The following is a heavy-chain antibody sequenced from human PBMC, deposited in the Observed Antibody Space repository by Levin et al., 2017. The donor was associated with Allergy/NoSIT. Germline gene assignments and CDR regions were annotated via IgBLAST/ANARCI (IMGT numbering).Heavy chain of an antibody. Sequence: GGSLRLSCVASGFSFSNYGMHWVRQAPGKGLEWVAVISYDGNKKYYADSVKGRFTISRDNSKNTLYLQMNSLRAEDTALYYCAKDWYYYDSSGYYPRPNSQGPFEIWGQGTRVTVSS. CDR2: ISYDGNKK. CDR3: AKDWYYYDSSGYYPRPNSQGPFEI. D-gene: IGHD3-22*01. V-gene: IGHV3-30*18. CDR1: GFSFSNYG. J-gene: IGHJ3*02.